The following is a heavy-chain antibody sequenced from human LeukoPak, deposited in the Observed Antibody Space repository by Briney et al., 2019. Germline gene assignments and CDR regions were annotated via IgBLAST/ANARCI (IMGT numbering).Heavy chain of an antibody. V-gene: IGHV1-2*02. CDR2: INPNSGGT. J-gene: IGHJ6*02. CDR1: GYTFIGYY. D-gene: IGHD6-19*01. CDR3: AKEGQWLALNYYYGVDV. Sequence: ASVKVSCKASGYTFIGYYMHWVRQAPGQGLEWMGWINPNSGGTNYAQKFQGGVTMTRDTSISTAYMELSSLRSDDTAVYYCAKEGQWLALNYYYGVDVWGRGTTVTVSS.